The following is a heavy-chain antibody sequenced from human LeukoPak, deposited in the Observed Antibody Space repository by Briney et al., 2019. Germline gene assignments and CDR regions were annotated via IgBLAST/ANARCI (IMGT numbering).Heavy chain of an antibody. J-gene: IGHJ5*02. CDR3: ARMLSNYDLSENWFDP. CDR1: GYNFTNYW. CDR2: IYPGDSDT. V-gene: IGHV5-51*01. D-gene: IGHD3-3*01. Sequence: GESLKISCKGSGYNFTNYWIGWVRQMPGKGLEWMGIIYPGDSDTRYSPSFQGQVTISADKSISTAYLQWSSLKASDTAMYYCARMLSNYDLSENWFDPWGQGTLVTVSS.